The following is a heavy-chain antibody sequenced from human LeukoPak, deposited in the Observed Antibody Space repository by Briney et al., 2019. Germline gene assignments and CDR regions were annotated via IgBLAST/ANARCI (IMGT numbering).Heavy chain of an antibody. V-gene: IGHV5-51*01. CDR3: ARLRSDALDI. CDR2: MYPGDSDT. J-gene: IGHJ3*02. CDR1: GYNFTSSW. Sequence: GEPLKISCKGSGYNFTSSWIGWVRQMPGKGLEWMGIMYPGDSDTGYSPSFQGHVTISSDKSISTAYLQWSSLKASDTAMYFCARLRSDALDIWGQGTMVTVSS.